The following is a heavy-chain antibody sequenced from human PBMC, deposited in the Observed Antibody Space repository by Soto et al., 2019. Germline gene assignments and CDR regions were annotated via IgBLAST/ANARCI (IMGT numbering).Heavy chain of an antibody. Sequence: ASVKVSCKVSGYTLTELSMHSLRQAPGKGLEWMGGFDPEDGETIYAQKFQGRVTMTEDTSTDTAYMELSSLRSEDTAVYYCATDQANWHYSRTTYYYYYGMDVWGQGTTVTVSS. J-gene: IGHJ6*02. CDR1: GYTLTELS. CDR2: FDPEDGET. V-gene: IGHV1-24*01. CDR3: ATDQANWHYSRTTYYYYYGMDV. D-gene: IGHD1-7*01.